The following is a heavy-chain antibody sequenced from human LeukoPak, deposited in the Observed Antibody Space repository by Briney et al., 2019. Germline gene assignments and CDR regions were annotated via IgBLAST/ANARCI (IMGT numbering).Heavy chain of an antibody. CDR3: AKDLTIVVVAAPFDY. V-gene: IGHV3-23*01. D-gene: IGHD2-15*01. CDR2: ISGSGGST. Sequence: GGSLRLSCAASGFTFSSYAMSWVRQAPGKGLEWVSAISGSGGSTYYADSVKGRFTISRDNSKNTLYLQMNSLRAVDTAVYYCAKDLTIVVVAAPFDYWGQGTLVTVSS. J-gene: IGHJ4*02. CDR1: GFTFSSYA.